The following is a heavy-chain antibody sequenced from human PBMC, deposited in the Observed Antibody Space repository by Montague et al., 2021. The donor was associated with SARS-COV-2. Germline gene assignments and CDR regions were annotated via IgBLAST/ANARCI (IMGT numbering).Heavy chain of an antibody. D-gene: IGHD2-15*01. J-gene: IGHJ6*02. CDR3: ERGSGWSGGSCYSGWDPYYYYGTDV. V-gene: IGHV4-34*01. CDR2: INHSGST. CDR1: GGSFSGYY. Sequence: SETLSLTCAVYGGSFSGYYWSWIRQPPGKGLEWIGEINHSGSTNYNPSLKSQVTITVDTSKNQFSLKLSSVTAADTAVYYCERGSGWSGGSCYSGWDPYYYYGTDVWGQGTTVTVSS.